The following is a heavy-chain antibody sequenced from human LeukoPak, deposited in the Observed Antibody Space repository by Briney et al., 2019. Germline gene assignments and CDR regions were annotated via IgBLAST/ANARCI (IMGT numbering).Heavy chain of an antibody. CDR2: IWYDGSNK. CDR3: ARAYGGTYYDSSGSTPFDY. CDR1: GFTFSSYG. V-gene: IGHV3-33*01. J-gene: IGHJ4*02. D-gene: IGHD3-22*01. Sequence: GRSLRLSCAASGFTFSSYGMHWVRQAPGKGLEWVAVIWYDGSNKYYADSVKGRFTISRDNSKNTLYLQMNSLRAEDTAVYYCARAYGGTYYDSSGSTPFDYWGQGTLVTVSS.